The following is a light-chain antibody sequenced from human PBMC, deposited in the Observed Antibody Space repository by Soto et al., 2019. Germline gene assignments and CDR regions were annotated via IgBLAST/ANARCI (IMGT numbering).Light chain of an antibody. CDR1: QRVSGN. CDR2: DAS. CDR3: QQRSDWPIT. Sequence: IVMTHSPDTLSVSPWERATLSFSTSQRVSGNLAWYQQKPGQTPRLLISDASNRATGIPARFSGSGSGTDFTLTISSLEPEDFAVYYCQQRSDWPITFGQGTRLEIK. V-gene: IGKV3D-11*03. J-gene: IGKJ5*01.